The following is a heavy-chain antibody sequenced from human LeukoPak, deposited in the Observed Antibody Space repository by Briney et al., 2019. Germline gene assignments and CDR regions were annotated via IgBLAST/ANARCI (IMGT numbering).Heavy chain of an antibody. D-gene: IGHD2-8*01. V-gene: IGHV3-23*01. J-gene: IGHJ4*02. CDR1: RFTFSTYA. CDR3: ARDLGYCTNGVCHTRFDY. CDR2: ISGSDGST. Sequence: GGSLRLSCAASRFTFSTYAMSWVRQPPGKGLEWVSAISGSDGSTYYADSVKGRFTISRDNSKNTLYLQMNSLRAEDTAVYYCARDLGYCTNGVCHTRFDYWGQGTLVAVSS.